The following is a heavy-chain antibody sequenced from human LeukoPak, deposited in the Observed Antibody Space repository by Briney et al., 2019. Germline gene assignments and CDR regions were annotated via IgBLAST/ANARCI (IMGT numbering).Heavy chain of an antibody. D-gene: IGHD6-19*01. CDR1: GCTVDGYA. Sequence: GGSLRLSCAASGCTVDGYAMQWVRQAPGKGLEWVSGISWNSGSIGYAGSVKGRFTISRDNAKNSLYLQMNSLRAEDTALYYCAKGTRGSGYDYWGQGTLVTVSS. CDR3: AKGTRGSGYDY. CDR2: ISWNSGSI. J-gene: IGHJ4*02. V-gene: IGHV3-9*01.